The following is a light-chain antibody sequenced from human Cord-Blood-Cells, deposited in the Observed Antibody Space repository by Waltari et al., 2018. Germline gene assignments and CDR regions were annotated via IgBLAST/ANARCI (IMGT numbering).Light chain of an antibody. J-gene: IGLJ3*02. CDR1: SSDVGGLNY. Sequence: QSALTQPASVSGSPGQSITIPFTGTSSDVGGLNYVSWYPQHPGKAPKLMIYDFSKPPSGVSNRFSGSKSGNTASLTISGLQAEDEADYYCSSYTSSSTWVFGGGTKLTVL. CDR2: DFS. V-gene: IGLV2-14*01. CDR3: SSYTSSSTWV.